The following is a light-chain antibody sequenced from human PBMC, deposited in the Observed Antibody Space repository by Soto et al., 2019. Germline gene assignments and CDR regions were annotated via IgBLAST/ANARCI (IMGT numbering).Light chain of an antibody. J-gene: IGKJ2*01. Sequence: IVLTQSPGTLSLSPGERATLSCRASQSISRNYLAWYQHKAGQAPRLLIYAASSRATDIPDRFSGSGSGTDFTLTISTLEPEDFAVYFCHQYASSPNTFGQGTKLEIK. CDR1: QSISRNY. CDR3: HQYASSPNT. V-gene: IGKV3-20*01. CDR2: AAS.